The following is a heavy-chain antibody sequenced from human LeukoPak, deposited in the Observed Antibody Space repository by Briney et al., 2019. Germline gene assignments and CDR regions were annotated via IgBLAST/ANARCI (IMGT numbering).Heavy chain of an antibody. Sequence: GGSLRLSCAASGFTFSSYGMHWVRQAPGKGLEWVAVISYDGSNKYYADSVKGRFTISRDNSKNTLYLQMNSLRAEDTAVYYCASNLGYSSGPVDYWGQGTLVTVSS. CDR1: GFTFSSYG. J-gene: IGHJ4*02. CDR3: ASNLGYSSGPVDY. CDR2: ISYDGSNK. V-gene: IGHV3-30*03. D-gene: IGHD6-19*01.